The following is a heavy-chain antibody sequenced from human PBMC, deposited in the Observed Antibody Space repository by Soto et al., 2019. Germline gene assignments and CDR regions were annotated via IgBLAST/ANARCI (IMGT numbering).Heavy chain of an antibody. CDR3: AREEGILTGYDSTKGFSDF. D-gene: IGHD3-9*01. V-gene: IGHV1-18*01. CDR2: ISAYNGDT. CDR1: GYTFRNYA. J-gene: IGHJ4*02. Sequence: ASVKVSCKASGYTFRNYAISWVRRAPGQGLEWMGWISAYNGDTNYAQSFQSRVTMTTDTSTNTAYMELRSLRSDDTAVYYCAREEGILTGYDSTKGFSDFWGQGTLVTVSS.